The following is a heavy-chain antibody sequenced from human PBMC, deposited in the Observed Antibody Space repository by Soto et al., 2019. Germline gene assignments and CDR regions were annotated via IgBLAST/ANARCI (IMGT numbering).Heavy chain of an antibody. Sequence: QVQLVESGGGVVQPGRSLRLSCAASGFTFSTHAMHWVRQAPGKGLECVAIVSFDGSNKYYADSVKGRFTISRDNSKNPLYLQMSGLTPDDTAFYYCARDQTGITTAGGGRIDRWGQGTLVTVSS. J-gene: IGHJ5*02. CDR1: GFTFSTHA. V-gene: IGHV3-30-3*01. CDR2: VSFDGSNK. CDR3: ARDQTGITTAGGGRIDR. D-gene: IGHD6-25*01.